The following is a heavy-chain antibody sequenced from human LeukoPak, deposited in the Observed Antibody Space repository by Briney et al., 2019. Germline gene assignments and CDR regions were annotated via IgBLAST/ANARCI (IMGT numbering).Heavy chain of an antibody. Sequence: SETLSLTCTVSGGSTSSSSYYWGWIRQPPGKGLEWIGSIYYSGSTYYNPSLKSRVTISVDTSKHQFSLKLSSVTAADTAVYYCARCGGSYYGAYYYYYYMDVWGKGTTVTVSS. J-gene: IGHJ6*03. CDR2: IYYSGST. CDR1: GGSTSSSSYY. D-gene: IGHD1-26*01. V-gene: IGHV4-39*01. CDR3: ARCGGSYYGAYYYYYYMDV.